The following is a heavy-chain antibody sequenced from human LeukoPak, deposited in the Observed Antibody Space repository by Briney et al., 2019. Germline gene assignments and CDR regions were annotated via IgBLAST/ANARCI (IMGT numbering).Heavy chain of an antibody. CDR2: IYHSGST. J-gene: IGHJ4*02. CDR1: GGSISSSSYD. D-gene: IGHD4-17*01. CDR3: ARGGVGGPYGDYERGFDY. V-gene: IGHV4-39*07. Sequence: PSETLSLTCTVSGGSISSSSYDWGWIRQPPGKGLEWIGYIYHSGSTYYNPSLKSRVTISVDRSKNQFSLKLSSVTAADTAVYYCARGGVGGPYGDYERGFDYWGQGTLVTVSS.